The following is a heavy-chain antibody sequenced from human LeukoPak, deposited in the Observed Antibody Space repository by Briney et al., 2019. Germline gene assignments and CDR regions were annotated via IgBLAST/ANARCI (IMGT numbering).Heavy chain of an antibody. CDR3: AREASLVGATIY. CDR1: GDSISHYY. CDR2: IDYSGST. Sequence: SETLSLTCTVSGDSISHYYWSWIRQPPGRGLEWIASIDYSGSTNYNPSLKSRVTISIDTSKKQFSLKLNSVTAADTAVYYCAREASLVGATIYWRQGTLVTVSS. V-gene: IGHV4-59*01. D-gene: IGHD1-26*01. J-gene: IGHJ4*02.